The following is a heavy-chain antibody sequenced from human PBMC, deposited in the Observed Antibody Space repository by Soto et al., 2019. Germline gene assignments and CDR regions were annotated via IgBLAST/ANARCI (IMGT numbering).Heavy chain of an antibody. CDR3: ARDAGITGTTLPRYYFDY. D-gene: IGHD1-7*01. Sequence: ASVKVSCKASGYTLNTYGITWVRQAPGQGLEWMGWISANNDHTNYPQKFQGRVTMTRDTSTSTVYMELSSLRSEDTAVYYCARDAGITGTTLPRYYFDYWGQGTLVTVSS. CDR2: ISANNDHT. J-gene: IGHJ4*02. CDR1: GYTLNTYG. V-gene: IGHV1-18*01.